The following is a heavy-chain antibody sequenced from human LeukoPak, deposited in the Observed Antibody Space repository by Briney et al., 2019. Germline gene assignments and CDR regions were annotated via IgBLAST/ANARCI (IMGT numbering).Heavy chain of an antibody. CDR1: GFTFSSYW. V-gene: IGHV3-74*01. Sequence: PGGSLRLSCAASGFTFSSYWMYWVRQAPGKGLVWVSRINSDGSSTSYADSVKGRFTISRDNAKKTLYLQMNSLRAEDTAVYYCARVPYHYYDSSGPRENWGQGTLVTVSS. CDR2: INSDGSST. CDR3: ARVPYHYYDSSGPREN. J-gene: IGHJ4*02. D-gene: IGHD3-22*01.